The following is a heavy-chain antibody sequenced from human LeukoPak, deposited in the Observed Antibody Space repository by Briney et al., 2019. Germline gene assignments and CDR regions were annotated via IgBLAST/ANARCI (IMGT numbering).Heavy chain of an antibody. D-gene: IGHD6-13*01. V-gene: IGHV4-4*07. J-gene: IGHJ5*02. Sequence: PSETLSLTCTVSGGSISSYYWSWIRQPAGKGLEWIGRIYTSGSTNYNPSLKSRVTMSVDTSKNQFSLKLSSVTAADTAVFYCARGGPGYSSSWYSAPWGQETRVTVSS. CDR3: ARGGPGYSSSWYSAP. CDR1: GGSISSYY. CDR2: IYTSGST.